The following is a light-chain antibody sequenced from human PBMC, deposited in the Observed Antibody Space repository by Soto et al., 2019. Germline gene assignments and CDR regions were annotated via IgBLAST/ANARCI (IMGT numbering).Light chain of an antibody. CDR1: QGVSSY. CDR3: QQRSNWPRMT. V-gene: IGKV3-11*01. Sequence: EIVLTQSPATLSLSPGERATLSCRASQGVSSYLAWYQQKPGQAPRLLIYDASNRATGIPARFSGSGSGTDFTLTISSLEPEDFAVYYCQQRSNWPRMTFGPGTKVDIK. CDR2: DAS. J-gene: IGKJ3*01.